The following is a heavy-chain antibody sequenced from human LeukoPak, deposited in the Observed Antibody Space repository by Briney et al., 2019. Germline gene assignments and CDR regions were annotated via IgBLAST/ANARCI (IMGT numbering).Heavy chain of an antibody. D-gene: IGHD3-10*01. V-gene: IGHV1-2*02. J-gene: IGHJ5*01. CDR1: GYTFTGYY. CDR3: ARDGITLIRGVFDF. Sequence: ASVKVSCKASGYTFTGYYMHWVRQAPGQGLEWMGWINPNSGGTNYAQKLQGRVTMTTDTSTSTAYMELRSLRSDDTAVYYCARDGITLIRGVFDFWGQGTLVTVSS. CDR2: INPNSGGT.